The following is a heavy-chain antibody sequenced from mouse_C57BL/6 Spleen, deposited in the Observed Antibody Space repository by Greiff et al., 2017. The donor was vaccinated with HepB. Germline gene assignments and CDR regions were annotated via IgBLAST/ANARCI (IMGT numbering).Heavy chain of an antibody. CDR1: GYTFTSYW. D-gene: IGHD2-4*01. J-gene: IGHJ4*01. V-gene: IGHV1-64*01. CDR3: ASYDYDGGLYAMDY. Sequence: QVQLQQSGAELVKPGASVKLSCMASGYTFTSYWMHWVKQRPGQGLEWIGMIHPNSGSTNYNEKFKSKATLTVDKSSSTAYMQLSSLTSEDSAVYYCASYDYDGGLYAMDYWGQGTSVTVSS. CDR2: IHPNSGST.